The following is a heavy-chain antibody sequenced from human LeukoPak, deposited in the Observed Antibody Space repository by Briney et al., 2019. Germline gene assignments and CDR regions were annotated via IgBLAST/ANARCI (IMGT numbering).Heavy chain of an antibody. Sequence: GGSLRLSCAASGFTFSSYVMHWVRQAPGKGLEWVAIISYDGSNEYYADSVKGRFTISRDNSKNSLYLQMNSLRAEDTAVYYCARVQIAAAGTPWGYYYYYMDVWGKGTTVTISS. D-gene: IGHD6-13*01. CDR3: ARVQIAAAGTPWGYYYYYMDV. V-gene: IGHV3-30*04. CDR1: GFTFSSYV. CDR2: ISYDGSNE. J-gene: IGHJ6*03.